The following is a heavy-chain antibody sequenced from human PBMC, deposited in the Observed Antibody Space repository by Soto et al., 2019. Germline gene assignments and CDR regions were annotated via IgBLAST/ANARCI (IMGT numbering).Heavy chain of an antibody. CDR1: GFTYSNYA. Sequence: EVQLLEFGGGLVQPGGSLRLSCAASGFTYSNYAMTWVRQAPGKGLEWVSTISNSGGSTYYADSVKGRFTISRDNSKNTLYLQMNSLRAEDTAVYYCAKERGARGIDYWGQGTLVTVSS. CDR2: ISNSGGST. D-gene: IGHD3-10*01. V-gene: IGHV3-23*01. CDR3: AKERGARGIDY. J-gene: IGHJ4*02.